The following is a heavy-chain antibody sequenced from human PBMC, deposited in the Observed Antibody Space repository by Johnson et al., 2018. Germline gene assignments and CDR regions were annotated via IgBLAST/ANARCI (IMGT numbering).Heavy chain of an antibody. D-gene: IGHD6-13*01. J-gene: IGHJ3*02. CDR1: RYTFTSYE. CDR3: AREAAALSFDI. V-gene: IGHV1-8*01. Sequence: QVQLGQSGAEVKKSGASVEVSCKASRYTFTSYEINWVRQAPGQGLEWMGWMNPNSGNTGYAQKFQGRVTMTRNTSISTAYMELSSLRSEDTAVYYCAREAAALSFDIWGQGTMVTVSS. CDR2: MNPNSGNT.